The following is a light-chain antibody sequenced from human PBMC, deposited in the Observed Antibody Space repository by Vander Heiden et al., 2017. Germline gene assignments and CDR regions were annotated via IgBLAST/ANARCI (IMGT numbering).Light chain of an antibody. CDR2: SNN. CDR1: SSNIGSNT. J-gene: IGLJ3*02. Sequence: SALTQPPSASVTPGQRVTISCSGSSSNIGSNTVNWYQQLAGTAPKLLIYSNNQRPSGVPDRFSGSKSGTSASLAISGLQSEDEADYYCAAWDDSLNGWVFGGGTKLTVL. V-gene: IGLV1-44*01. CDR3: AAWDDSLNGWV.